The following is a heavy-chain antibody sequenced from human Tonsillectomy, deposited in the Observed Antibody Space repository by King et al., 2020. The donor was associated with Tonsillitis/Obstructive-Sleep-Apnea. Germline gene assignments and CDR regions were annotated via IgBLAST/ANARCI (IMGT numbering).Heavy chain of an antibody. CDR3: ARVSRGSWNYAPHAFDI. CDR1: GGSLSSYY. V-gene: IGHV4-59*01. CDR2: IYYSGNT. D-gene: IGHD1-7*01. J-gene: IGHJ3*02. Sequence: VQLQESGPGLVKPSETLSLTCSVSGGSLSSYYWSWIRQPPGKGLEWIGYIYYSGNTNYNPSLKSRVTISADTSRNQFSLKLSSVTAADTAMYYCARVSRGSWNYAPHAFDIWGQGTMVTVSS.